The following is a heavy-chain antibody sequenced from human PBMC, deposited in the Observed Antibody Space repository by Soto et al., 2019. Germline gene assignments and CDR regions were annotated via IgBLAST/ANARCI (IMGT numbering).Heavy chain of an antibody. V-gene: IGHV1-69*13. D-gene: IGHD3-10*01. CDR3: ARGGYYGSGSYSTKDYYYGMDV. Sequence: ASVKVSCKASGSTFSSYAISWVRQAPGQGLEWMGGIIPIFGTANYAQKFQGRVTITADESTSTAYMELSSLRSEDTAVYYCARGGYYGSGSYSTKDYYYGMDVWGQGTTVTVSS. CDR1: GSTFSSYA. CDR2: IIPIFGTA. J-gene: IGHJ6*02.